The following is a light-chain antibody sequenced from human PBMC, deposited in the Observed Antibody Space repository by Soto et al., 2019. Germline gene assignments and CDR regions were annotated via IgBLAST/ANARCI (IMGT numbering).Light chain of an antibody. CDR1: RSVSNR. Sequence: EILMTQSPATLSVCPGETVTFSFRASRSVSNRLAWYQHKPGQAPRLLISGASNGATGIPPKFSGSGSGTEFTLTVDSLQSDDIAVYYCQQYNNWPPVTFGGGTKVDI. CDR2: GAS. J-gene: IGKJ4*01. CDR3: QQYNNWPPVT. V-gene: IGKV3-15*01.